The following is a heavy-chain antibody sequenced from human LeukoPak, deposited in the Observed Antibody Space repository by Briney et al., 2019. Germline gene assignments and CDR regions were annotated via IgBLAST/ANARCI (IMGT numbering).Heavy chain of an antibody. Sequence: KPSETLSLTCTVSGGSISSYYWNWILQPPGKGLEWIGYIYYSGSTNHNPSLRSRVTISVDTSNNQFSLKLSSVTAADTAVYYCARSSYYDGSGSYYHAFDIWGQGTMVTVSS. V-gene: IGHV4-59*01. J-gene: IGHJ3*02. CDR3: ARSSYYDGSGSYYHAFDI. D-gene: IGHD3-10*01. CDR1: GGSISSYY. CDR2: IYYSGST.